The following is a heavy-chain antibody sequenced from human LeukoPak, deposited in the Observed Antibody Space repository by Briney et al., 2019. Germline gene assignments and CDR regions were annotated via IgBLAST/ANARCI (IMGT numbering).Heavy chain of an antibody. CDR2: ISSSSSTI. J-gene: IGHJ4*02. Sequence: GGSLRLSCAASGFTFSSYSMNWVRQAPGKGLEWVSYISSSSSTIYYADPVKGRFTISRDNAKNSLYLQMNSLRAEDTAVYYCARSSDGGPASEFDYWGQGTLVTVSS. CDR3: ARSSDGGPASEFDY. CDR1: GFTFSSYS. D-gene: IGHD6-19*01. V-gene: IGHV3-48*01.